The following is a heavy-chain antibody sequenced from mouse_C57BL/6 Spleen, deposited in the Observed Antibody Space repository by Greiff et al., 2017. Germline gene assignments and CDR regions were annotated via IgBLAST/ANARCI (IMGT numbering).Heavy chain of an antibody. D-gene: IGHD3-3*01. CDR1: GYTFTSYW. CDR3: ARRDYYAMDY. J-gene: IGHJ4*01. V-gene: IGHV1-61*01. Sequence: QVQLQQPGAELVRPGSSVKLSCKASGYTFTSYWMDWVKQRPGQGLEWIGNIYPSDSETHYNQKFKDKATVTVDKSSSTAYMQLSSLTSEDSAVYYCARRDYYAMDYWGQGTSVTVSS. CDR2: IYPSDSET.